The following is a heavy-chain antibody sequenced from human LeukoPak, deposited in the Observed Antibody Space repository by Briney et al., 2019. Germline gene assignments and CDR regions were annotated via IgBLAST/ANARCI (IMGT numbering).Heavy chain of an antibody. CDR1: GGSISSGGYY. Sequence: SETLSLTCTVSGGSISSGGYYWSWIRQPPGKGLEWIGYIYHSGSTYYNPSLKSRVTISVDRSKNQFSLKLSSVTAADTAVYYCASNIAAAGKRTYYFDYWGQGTLVTVSS. J-gene: IGHJ4*02. V-gene: IGHV4-30-2*01. CDR2: IYHSGST. CDR3: ASNIAAAGKRTYYFDY. D-gene: IGHD6-13*01.